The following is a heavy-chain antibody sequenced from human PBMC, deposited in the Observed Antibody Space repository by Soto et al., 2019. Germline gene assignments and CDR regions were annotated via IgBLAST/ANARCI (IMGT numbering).Heavy chain of an antibody. V-gene: IGHV4-39*01. D-gene: IGHD3-3*01. CDR1: GGSISSSSYY. Sequence: SETLSLTCTVSGGSISSSSYYWGWIRQPPGKGLEWIGSIYYSGSTYYNPSLKSRVTISVDTSKNQFSLKLSSVTAADTAVEYCAGHSGDDYDFWSGPTGNWFDPWGQGTLVTVSS. CDR3: AGHSGDDYDFWSGPTGNWFDP. J-gene: IGHJ5*02. CDR2: IYYSGST.